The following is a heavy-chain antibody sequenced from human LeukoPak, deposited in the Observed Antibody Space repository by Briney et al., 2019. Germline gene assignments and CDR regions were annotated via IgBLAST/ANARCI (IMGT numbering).Heavy chain of an antibody. CDR3: VRDPSGSGFAFDS. CDR2: IKQDGSDR. D-gene: IGHD1-1*01. CDR1: GFTFRNYW. J-gene: IGHJ4*02. V-gene: IGHV3-7*01. Sequence: GGSLRLSCAASGFTFRNYWMSWVRQVPGTGLEWVANIKQDGSDRNYVASVRGRFTISRDNAESSLYLQMNSLRAEDTAVYYCVRDPSGSGFAFDSWGQGALVTVSS.